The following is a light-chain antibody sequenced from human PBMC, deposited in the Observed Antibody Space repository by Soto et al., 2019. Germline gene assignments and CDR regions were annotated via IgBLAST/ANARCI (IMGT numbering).Light chain of an antibody. CDR1: QRISSD. V-gene: IGKV3-15*01. Sequence: EIVMTQSPATLSVSPGERATLSCRASQRISSDLAWYQQRPGQAPSLLIYGASTRATGIPARFSGSGSGTEVTLTISSLQSEDVSVYSCQQYNKWPPRFTFGPGTKVEIK. J-gene: IGKJ3*01. CDR2: GAS. CDR3: QQYNKWPPRFT.